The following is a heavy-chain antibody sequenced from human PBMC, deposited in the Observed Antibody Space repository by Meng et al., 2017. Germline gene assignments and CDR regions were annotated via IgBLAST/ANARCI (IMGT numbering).Heavy chain of an antibody. CDR3: AREERGSGDS. CDR1: GYIFASYG. Sequence: QVRLGPAGPGVKRPGASVKSACKASGYIFASYGIHWGQQAPGQGLEWIGWINSYSGDTNYTQTLQGRVTLTKEPSTSTAYMELRSLRSDDTAVYYCAREERGSGDSWGQGTLVTVSS. D-gene: IGHD3-22*01. CDR2: INSYSGDT. V-gene: IGHV1-18*01. J-gene: IGHJ5*02.